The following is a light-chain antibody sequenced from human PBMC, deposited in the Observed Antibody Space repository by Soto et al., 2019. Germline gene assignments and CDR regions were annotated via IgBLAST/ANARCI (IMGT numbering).Light chain of an antibody. CDR3: SSYTSGTTLWV. Sequence: QSVLTQPASVSGSPGQSITISCTGTSSDVGAYNSVSWYQQHPGKAPKLMISEVSNRPSAVSNRFSGSKSGNTASLTISGLQAEDEADYECSSYTSGTTLWVFGGGTKLTVL. J-gene: IGLJ3*02. CDR1: SSDVGAYNS. CDR2: EVS. V-gene: IGLV2-14*01.